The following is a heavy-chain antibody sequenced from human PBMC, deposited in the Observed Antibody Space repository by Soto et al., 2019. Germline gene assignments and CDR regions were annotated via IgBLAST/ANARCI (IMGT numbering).Heavy chain of an antibody. D-gene: IGHD2-21*01. CDR1: GFTFSSYG. Sequence: QVQLVESGGGVVQPGRSLRLSCAASGFTFSSYGMHWVRQAPGKGLEWVAVISYDGSNKYYADSVKGRFTISRDNSKNTLYQQMNSLRAEDTAVYYCAKGRGMLFYYYYGMDVWGQGTTVTVSS. J-gene: IGHJ6*02. CDR2: ISYDGSNK. CDR3: AKGRGMLFYYYYGMDV. V-gene: IGHV3-30*18.